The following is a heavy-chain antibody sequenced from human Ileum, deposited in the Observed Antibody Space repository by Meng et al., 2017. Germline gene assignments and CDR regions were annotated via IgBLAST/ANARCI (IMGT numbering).Heavy chain of an antibody. V-gene: IGHV4-34*01. CDR3: ARDRVVPRYYDSSGYHIPLDY. CDR2: INHSGST. Sequence: GSLRLSCAVYGGSFSGYYWSWIRQPPGKGLEWIGEINHSGSTNYNPSLKSRVTISVDTSKNQFSLKLSSVTAADTAVYYCARDRVVPRYYDSSGYHIPLDYWGQGTLVTVSS. CDR1: GGSFSGYY. D-gene: IGHD3-22*01. J-gene: IGHJ4*02.